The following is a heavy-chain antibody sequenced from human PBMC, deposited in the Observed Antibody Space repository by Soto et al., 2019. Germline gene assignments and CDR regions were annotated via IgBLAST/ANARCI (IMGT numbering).Heavy chain of an antibody. J-gene: IGHJ6*02. CDR3: AREEWTDRRPYLYSGMDV. V-gene: IGHV3-23*01. CDR1: GFTFTIYA. Sequence: EVQLLESGGGLVQPGGSLKLSCAVSGFTFTIYAMWWVRQAPGKGLEWVSGINDDGDRTYYPDSVRGRFTISRDNSKNTLYLQMNSLGAEDTGVYYCAREEWTDRRPYLYSGMDVWGQGTTVTVSS. CDR2: INDDGDRT. D-gene: IGHD3-3*01.